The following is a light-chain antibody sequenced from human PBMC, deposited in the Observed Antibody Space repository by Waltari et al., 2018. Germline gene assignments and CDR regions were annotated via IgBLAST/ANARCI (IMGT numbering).Light chain of an antibody. CDR3: AAWDDRMKV. V-gene: IGLV1-47*01. CDR1: SSNVGRNF. J-gene: IGLJ1*01. CDR2: RND. Sequence: QSVLTQPPSASATRGQRVNISCPGSSSNVGRNFVYWYQQLPGSAPKLLIYRNDQRPSGVPDRFSASKSETSASLAISGLRSEDEADYYCAAWDDRMKVFGTGTKVTVL.